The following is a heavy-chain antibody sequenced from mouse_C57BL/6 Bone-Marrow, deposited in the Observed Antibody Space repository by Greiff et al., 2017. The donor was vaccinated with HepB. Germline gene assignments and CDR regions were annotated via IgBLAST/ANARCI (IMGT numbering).Heavy chain of an antibody. Sequence: QVQLQQSGAELARPGASVKLSCKASGYTFTSYGISWVKQRTGQGLEWIGEIYPRSGNTYYNEKFKGKATLTADKSSSTAYMELRSLTSEDSAVYFWARGDYSNLFAYWGQGTLVTVSA. V-gene: IGHV1-81*01. D-gene: IGHD2-5*01. CDR2: IYPRSGNT. J-gene: IGHJ3*01. CDR1: GYTFTSYG. CDR3: ARGDYSNLFAY.